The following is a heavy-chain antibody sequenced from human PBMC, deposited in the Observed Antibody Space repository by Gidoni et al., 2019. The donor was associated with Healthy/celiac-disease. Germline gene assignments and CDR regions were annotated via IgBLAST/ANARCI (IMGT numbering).Heavy chain of an antibody. CDR2: TYYRSKWYN. D-gene: IGHD3-22*01. Sequence: QVQLQQSGPGLVKPSQTLSLTCAISGDSVSRNSAAWNWIRQSQSRGLEWLGRTYYRSKWYNDYAVSVKSRITINPDTSKNQFSLQLNSVTPEDTAVYYCARDHYDSSGYYHPDAFDIWGQGTMVTVSS. CDR3: ARDHYDSSGYYHPDAFDI. CDR1: GDSVSRNSAA. J-gene: IGHJ3*02. V-gene: IGHV6-1*01.